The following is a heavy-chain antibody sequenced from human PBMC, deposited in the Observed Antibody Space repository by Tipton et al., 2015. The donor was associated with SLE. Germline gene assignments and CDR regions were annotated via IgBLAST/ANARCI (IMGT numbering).Heavy chain of an antibody. D-gene: IGHD3-16*02. CDR2: INHSGST. Sequence: LRLSCAVYGGSFSGYYWSWIRQPPGKGLEWIGEINHSGSTNYNPSLKSRVTISVDTSKNQFSLKLSSVTAADTAVYYCTRGGWLGELSHFDYWGQGTLVTVSS. CDR1: GGSFSGYY. CDR3: TRGGWLGELSHFDY. V-gene: IGHV4-34*01. J-gene: IGHJ4*02.